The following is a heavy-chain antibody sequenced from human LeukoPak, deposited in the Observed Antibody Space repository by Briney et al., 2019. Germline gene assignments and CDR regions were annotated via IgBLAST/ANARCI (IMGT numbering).Heavy chain of an antibody. CDR1: GFTFSNYA. V-gene: IGHV3-23*01. J-gene: IGHJ4*02. CDR3: ARALYNSGWYPDYFDY. CDR2: ISGSGGRT. Sequence: GGSLRLSCAASGFTFSNYAMNWVRQAPGKGLEWVSAISGSGGRTYYADSVKGRFTISRDNSKNTLYLQMNSLRAEDTAVYYCARALYNSGWYPDYFDYWGQGTLVTVSS. D-gene: IGHD6-19*01.